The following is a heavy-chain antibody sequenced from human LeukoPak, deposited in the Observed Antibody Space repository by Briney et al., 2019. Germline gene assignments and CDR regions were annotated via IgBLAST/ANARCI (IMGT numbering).Heavy chain of an antibody. D-gene: IGHD2-2*01. CDR2: ISGSGGST. J-gene: IGHJ4*02. CDR3: AKDRSPRVGCSSTSCSRGEFDY. Sequence: PGGSLRLSCAASGFTFSSYAMSWVRQAPGKGLEWVSAISGSGGSTYYADSVKGRFTISRDNSKNTLYLQMNSLRAEDTAVYYCAKDRSPRVGCSSTSCSRGEFDYWGQGTLVTVSS. CDR1: GFTFSSYA. V-gene: IGHV3-23*01.